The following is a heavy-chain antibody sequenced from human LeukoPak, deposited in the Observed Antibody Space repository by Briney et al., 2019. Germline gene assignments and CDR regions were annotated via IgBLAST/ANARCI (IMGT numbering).Heavy chain of an antibody. J-gene: IGHJ4*02. CDR3: ATYFYGDYASYYFDQ. CDR2: IYHSGTT. V-gene: IGHV4-4*02. D-gene: IGHD4-17*01. CDR1: GVSIFSSHW. Sequence: SGTLSLTCTMSGVSIFSSHWWSWARPPPGKGLEWIGEIYHSGTTNYNPSLRSRVTMSVDESKKQFSLMLSSVTAADTAVYYCATYFYGDYASYYFDQWGQGTLVTVSS.